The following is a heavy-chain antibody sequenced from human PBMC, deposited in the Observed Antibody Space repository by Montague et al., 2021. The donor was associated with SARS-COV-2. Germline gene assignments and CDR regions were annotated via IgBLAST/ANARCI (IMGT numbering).Heavy chain of an antibody. D-gene: IGHD3-3*01. J-gene: IGHJ6*03. CDR1: GFTFSSYS. Sequence: SLRLSCPASGFTFSSYSMNWVRQAPGKGLEWVSSISSSSSYIYYADSVKGRFTISRDNAKNSLYLQMNSLRAEDTAVYYCARVREISYDFWSGPRVYMDVWGKGTTVTVSS. CDR2: ISSSSSYI. CDR3: ARVREISYDFWSGPRVYMDV. V-gene: IGHV3-21*01.